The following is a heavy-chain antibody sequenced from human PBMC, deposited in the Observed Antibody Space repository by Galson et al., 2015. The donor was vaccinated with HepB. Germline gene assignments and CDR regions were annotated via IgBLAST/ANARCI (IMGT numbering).Heavy chain of an antibody. Sequence: SLRLSCAVSGFDFSSFEMNWVRQAPGKGPEWVAHISNIDENVYYAESAKGRFTISRDNAKNSMYLQMNCLRVEDTAVYYCIKCRGDCLRAGLDVWGQGSPVTVSS. CDR2: ISNIDENV. CDR1: GFDFSSFE. D-gene: IGHD2-21*02. J-gene: IGHJ6*02. V-gene: IGHV3-48*03. CDR3: IKCRGDCLRAGLDV.